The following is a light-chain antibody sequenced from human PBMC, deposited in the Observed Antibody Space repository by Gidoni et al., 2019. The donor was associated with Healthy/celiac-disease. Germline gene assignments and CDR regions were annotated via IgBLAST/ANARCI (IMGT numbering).Light chain of an antibody. Sequence: IHMTQSPSSLSASVGVCVTITCRASQGIRNDFVWYQQKPGKAPKRLINAASSLQSGVPSRFSGSGAGTEFTITISSLQPEDFATYYCLQQNSYPITFGQXTRLEIK. V-gene: IGKV1-17*01. CDR3: LQQNSYPIT. J-gene: IGKJ5*01. CDR1: QGIRND. CDR2: AAS.